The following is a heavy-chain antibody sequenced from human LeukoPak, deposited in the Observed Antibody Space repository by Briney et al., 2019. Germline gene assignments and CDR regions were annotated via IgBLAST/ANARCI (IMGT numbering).Heavy chain of an antibody. Sequence: GGSLRLSCAASGFTFSIYSMNWVRQAPGKGLEWVSSISSSSSYIYYADSVKGRFTISRDNAKNSLYLQMNSLRAEDTAVYYCARGSGDLWFGELIGLWGQGTLVTVSS. CDR1: GFTFSIYS. CDR2: ISSSSSYI. J-gene: IGHJ4*02. V-gene: IGHV3-21*01. D-gene: IGHD3-10*01. CDR3: ARGSGDLWFGELIGL.